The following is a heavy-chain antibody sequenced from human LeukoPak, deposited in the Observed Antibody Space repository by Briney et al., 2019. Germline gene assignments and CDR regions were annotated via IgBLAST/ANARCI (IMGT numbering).Heavy chain of an antibody. CDR1: GLTFSTYW. J-gene: IGHJ4*02. Sequence: GGSLRLSCVASGLTFSTYWMSWVRQAPGKGLEWVANIKQDGSAKDYVDSVKGRFTISRDNAKNSLYLQMNSLRAEDTAVYYCARGSTAAANFDFWGQGILVSVSS. CDR3: ARGSTAAANFDF. D-gene: IGHD2-2*01. CDR2: IKQDGSAK. V-gene: IGHV3-7*01.